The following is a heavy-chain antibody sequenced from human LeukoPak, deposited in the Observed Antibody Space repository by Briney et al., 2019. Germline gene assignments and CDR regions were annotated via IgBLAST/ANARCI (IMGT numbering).Heavy chain of an antibody. J-gene: IGHJ4*02. Sequence: TGGSLRLSCAASGFTFSNYAMSWVRQAPGKRLEWVSTIRGSGDITYYADSVKGRFTISRDNSKDTPDLPMSSLRAEDMAIYSCAKGVHTSGYYYFDFWGQGKLVTVSS. V-gene: IGHV3-23*01. CDR1: GFTFSNYA. CDR2: IRGSGDIT. CDR3: AKGVHTSGYYYFDF. D-gene: IGHD3-22*01.